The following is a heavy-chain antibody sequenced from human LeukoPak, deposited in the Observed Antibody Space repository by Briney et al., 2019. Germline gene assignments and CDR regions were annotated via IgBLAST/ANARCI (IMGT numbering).Heavy chain of an antibody. V-gene: IGHV4-39*07. Sequence: SSETLSLTCTVSSGSISTSNYYWGWVRQPPGKALEWIGNIFYSGSTYYSPSLKSRLTMSVDTSKNQFYLKLNSLTAADTAVYYCARGWAGATVFTRISARPHFDYWGQGTLVTVSS. CDR2: IFYSGST. CDR3: ARGWAGATVFTRISARPHFDY. J-gene: IGHJ4*02. D-gene: IGHD6-6*01. CDR1: SGSISTSNYY.